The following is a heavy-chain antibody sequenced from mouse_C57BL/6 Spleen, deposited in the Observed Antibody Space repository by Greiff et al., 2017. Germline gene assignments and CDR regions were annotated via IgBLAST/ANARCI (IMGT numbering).Heavy chain of an antibody. J-gene: IGHJ3*01. V-gene: IGHV1-80*01. CDR2: IYPGDGDT. CDR1: GYAFSSYW. Sequence: VQLQQSGAELVKPGASVKISCKASGYAFSSYWMNWVKQRPGKGLEWIGQIYPGDGDTNYNGKFKGKATLTADKSSSTAYMQLSSLTSEDSAVYFCARKGGYGSSPFAYWGQGTLVTVSA. CDR3: ARKGGYGSSPFAY. D-gene: IGHD1-1*01.